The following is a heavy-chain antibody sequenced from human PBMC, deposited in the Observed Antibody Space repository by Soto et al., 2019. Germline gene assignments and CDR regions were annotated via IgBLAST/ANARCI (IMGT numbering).Heavy chain of an antibody. CDR2: VYYTGRT. J-gene: IGHJ4*02. Sequence: SVTLSLPCPVSGSAFSSGSYPWSWIRPPPGKGLEWIGYVYYTGRTTYNPSCKSRFSISMDTSKNHFSLNLYSVTAADRAVYFCARDFAYFDSWGQGTLFTVSS. CDR3: ARDFAYFDS. CDR1: GSAFSSGSYP. D-gene: IGHD3-3*01. V-gene: IGHV4-61*01.